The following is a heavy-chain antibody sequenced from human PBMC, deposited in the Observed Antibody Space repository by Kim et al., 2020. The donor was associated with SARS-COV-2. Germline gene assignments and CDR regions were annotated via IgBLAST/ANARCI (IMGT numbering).Heavy chain of an antibody. V-gene: IGHV4-31*02. CDR1: GESIRNGDYY. CDR3: ARDQVGREGVFGMDV. Sequence: SETLSLTCNVSGESIRNGDYYWTWIRQEPGKGLEWIGYIIYSGATYYNPSLKSRLTISGDTSKNQFSLKLSSVTAADTAVYYCARDQVGREGVFGMDVWGQGPTVTVSS. D-gene: IGHD2-15*01. CDR2: IIYSGAT. J-gene: IGHJ6*02.